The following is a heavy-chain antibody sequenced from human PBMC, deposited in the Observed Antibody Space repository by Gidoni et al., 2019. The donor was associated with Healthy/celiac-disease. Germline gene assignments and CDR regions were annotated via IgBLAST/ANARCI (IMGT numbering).Heavy chain of an antibody. Sequence: QLQLQESVPGLVKPSDTLSLTCTVSGGSISSSSYYWRWIRQPPGTGLEWIGSISYSGSTYYNPSLKGRVTISVDKSKTQFSLKLSSVTAADTAVYYCASPELTGYDYWGQGTLVTVSS. CDR1: GGSISSSSYY. V-gene: IGHV4-39*01. CDR2: ISYSGST. CDR3: ASPELTGYDY. J-gene: IGHJ4*02. D-gene: IGHD3-9*01.